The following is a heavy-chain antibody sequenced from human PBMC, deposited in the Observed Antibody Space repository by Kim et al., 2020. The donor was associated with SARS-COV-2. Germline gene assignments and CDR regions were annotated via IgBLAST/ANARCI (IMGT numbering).Heavy chain of an antibody. CDR1: GYTFTSYA. J-gene: IGHJ6*01. D-gene: IGHD3-3*01. CDR3: ARDSAIFGVVITPLRYYYGMDV. Sequence: VKVSCKASGYTFTSYAMNWVRQAPGQGLEWMGWINTNTGNPTYAQGFTGRFVFSLDTSVSTAYLQISSLKAEDTAVYYCARDSAIFGVVITPLRYYYGMDVWGPRDHGHRLL. V-gene: IGHV7-4-1*02. CDR2: INTNTGNP.